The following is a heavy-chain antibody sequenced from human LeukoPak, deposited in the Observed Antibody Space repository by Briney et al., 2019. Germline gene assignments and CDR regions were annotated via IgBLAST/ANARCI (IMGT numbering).Heavy chain of an antibody. Sequence: GGSLRLSCAASGFTFSGYAMHWVRQAPGKGLEGVALIWYDGSNKYYEDSVKGRFTISRDDSNKTLYLQMNSLRAEDTAVYYCAKDPKLLALGYYFDYWGQGTLVTVFS. CDR3: AKDPKLLALGYYFDY. J-gene: IGHJ4*02. CDR2: IWYDGSNK. D-gene: IGHD4-23*01. V-gene: IGHV3-33*06. CDR1: GFTFSGYA.